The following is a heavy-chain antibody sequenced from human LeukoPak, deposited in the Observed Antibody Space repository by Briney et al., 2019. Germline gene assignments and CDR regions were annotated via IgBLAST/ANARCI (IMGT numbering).Heavy chain of an antibody. CDR1: GFTFSSYT. V-gene: IGHV3-21*01. D-gene: IGHD4-17*01. CDR2: ISGTSGYI. J-gene: IGHJ4*02. Sequence: KPGGCLRLSCAASGFTFSSYTMNWVRQAPGKGLEWVSSISGTSGYIYYADSVKGRFTTSRDNAKQSLYLQMNSVRADHTAVYYCERDVSGDYDPDFWGQGALVTVSS. CDR3: ERDVSGDYDPDF.